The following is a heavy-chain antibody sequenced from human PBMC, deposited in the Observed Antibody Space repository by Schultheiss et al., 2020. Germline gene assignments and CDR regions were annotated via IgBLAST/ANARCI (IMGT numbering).Heavy chain of an antibody. V-gene: IGHV4-30-4*01. CDR1: GGSISSGDYY. CDR2: IYYSGST. CDR3: ARRERELSLHPFDY. J-gene: IGHJ4*02. D-gene: IGHD3-16*02. Sequence: LSLTGTVSGGSISSGDYYWSWIRQPPGKGLEWIGYIYYSGSTYYNPSLKSRVTISVDTSKNQFSLKLSSVTAADTAVYYCARRERELSLHPFDYWGQGTMVTVSS.